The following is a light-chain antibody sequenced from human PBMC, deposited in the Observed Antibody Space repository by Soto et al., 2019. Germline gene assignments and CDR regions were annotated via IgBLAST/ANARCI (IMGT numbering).Light chain of an antibody. CDR3: HQYGSSPS. Sequence: EIVLTQSPGTLSLSPGERATLSCRASQSVSSSYLAWYQQKPGQAPRLLIYGASSRATGIPDRFSGSGSGTDVTLTISRLEPEDFAVYYCHQYGSSPSFGQGTKLEIK. CDR1: QSVSSSY. J-gene: IGKJ2*01. CDR2: GAS. V-gene: IGKV3-20*01.